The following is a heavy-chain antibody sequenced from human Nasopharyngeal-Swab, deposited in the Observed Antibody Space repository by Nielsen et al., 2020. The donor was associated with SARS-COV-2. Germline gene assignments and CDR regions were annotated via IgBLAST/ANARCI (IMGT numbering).Heavy chain of an antibody. D-gene: IGHD6-6*01. J-gene: IGHJ4*02. CDR1: GGSFSGYY. Sequence: SETLSLTCAVYGGSFSGYYWSWIRQPPGKGLEWIGEINLSGSTNYNPSLKSRVTISVDTSKNQFSLKLSSVTAADTAVYYCARGPRGSGTSSSSYYFDYWGQGTLVTVSS. CDR3: ARGPRGSGTSSSSYYFDY. CDR2: INLSGST. V-gene: IGHV4-34*01.